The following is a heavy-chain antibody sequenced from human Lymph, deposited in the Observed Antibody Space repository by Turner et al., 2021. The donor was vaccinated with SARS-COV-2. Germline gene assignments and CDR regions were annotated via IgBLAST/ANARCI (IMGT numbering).Heavy chain of an antibody. CDR3: ARDVERYNDFWSGYSGGYGLDV. Sequence: QVQLVQSGAEVEKPGASVEVPCKASGYTFTGNYMHWVRHAPGQGREWMGWINPNSGGTNDAQKFQGRVNMTRDTSISTAYMELSRLRSDDTAVYYCARDVERYNDFWSGYSGGYGLDVWGQGTTVTVSS. CDR1: GYTFTGNY. J-gene: IGHJ6*02. CDR2: INPNSGGT. D-gene: IGHD3-3*01. V-gene: IGHV1-2*02.